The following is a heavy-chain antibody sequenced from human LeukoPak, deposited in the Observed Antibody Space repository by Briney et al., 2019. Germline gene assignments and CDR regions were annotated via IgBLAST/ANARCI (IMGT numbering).Heavy chain of an antibody. V-gene: IGHV4-61*02. D-gene: IGHD1-26*01. Sequence: SQTLSLTCTVSGGSISSGSYYWSWIRQPAGKGLEWIGRIYTSGSTNYNPSLKSRVTISVDTSKNQFSLKLSSVTAADTAVYYCAREVWELLGRGWFDPWGQGALVTVSS. CDR3: AREVWELLGRGWFDP. CDR2: IYTSGST. J-gene: IGHJ5*02. CDR1: GGSISSGSYY.